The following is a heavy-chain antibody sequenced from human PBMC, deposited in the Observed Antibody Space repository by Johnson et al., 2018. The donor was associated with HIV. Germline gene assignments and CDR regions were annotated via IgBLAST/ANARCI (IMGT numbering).Heavy chain of an antibody. V-gene: IGHV3-7*03. Sequence: VQLVESGGGVVQPGRSLRLSCAASGFTFSSYWMSWVRQAPGKGLEWVANIKQDGSEKYYVDSVKGRFTISRDNSKKTLSLQMNSLRPEDTALYYCAKAPDYYDSSPYAFDIWGQGTMVTVSS. CDR3: AKAPDYYDSSPYAFDI. J-gene: IGHJ3*02. CDR1: GFTFSSYW. D-gene: IGHD3-22*01. CDR2: IKQDGSEK.